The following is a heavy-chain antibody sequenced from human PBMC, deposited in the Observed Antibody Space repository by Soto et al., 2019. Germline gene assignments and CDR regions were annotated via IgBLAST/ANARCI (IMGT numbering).Heavy chain of an antibody. CDR1: GYTFTSYG. V-gene: IGHV1-18*01. CDR2: ISAYNGNT. CDR3: ARDRMTPNYYGSGSYPGFDY. J-gene: IGHJ4*02. Sequence: QVQLVQSGAEVKKPGASVKVSCKASGYTFTSYGISWVRQAPGQGLEWMGWISAYNGNTNYAQKLQGRVTMTTDTSTSTAYMELRSLRSDDTAVYYCARDRMTPNYYGSGSYPGFDYWGQGTLVTVSP. D-gene: IGHD3-10*01.